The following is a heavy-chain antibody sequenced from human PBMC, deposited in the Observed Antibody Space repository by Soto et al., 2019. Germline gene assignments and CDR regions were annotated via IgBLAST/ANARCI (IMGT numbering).Heavy chain of an antibody. CDR3: ARALRYSSSSLRFDP. CDR2: IYYNGST. V-gene: IGHV4-59*01. CDR1: GGSISSYY. Sequence: SETLSLTCTVSGGSISSYYWSWIRQPPGKGLEWIGYIYYNGSTNYNPSLKSRVTISVDTSKNQFSLKLSSVTAADTAVYYCARALRYSSSSLRFDPWGQGTLVTVPQ. D-gene: IGHD6-6*01. J-gene: IGHJ5*02.